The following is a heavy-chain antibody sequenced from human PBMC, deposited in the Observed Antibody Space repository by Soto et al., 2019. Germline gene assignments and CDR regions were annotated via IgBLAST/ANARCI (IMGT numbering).Heavy chain of an antibody. CDR1: DGSISSGGYY. CDR2: IYYSGST. V-gene: IGHV4-31*03. CDR3: ARGVEGGYYYGMDV. Sequence: SETLSLTCTVSDGSISSGGYYWSWIRQHPGKGLEWIGYIYYSGSTYYNPSLKSRVTISVDTSKNQFSLKLSSVTAADTAVYYCARGVEGGYYYGMDVWGQGTTVTVSS. D-gene: IGHD1-1*01. J-gene: IGHJ6*02.